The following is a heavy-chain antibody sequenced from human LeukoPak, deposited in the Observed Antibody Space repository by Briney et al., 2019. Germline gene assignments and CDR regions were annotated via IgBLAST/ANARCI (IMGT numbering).Heavy chain of an antibody. D-gene: IGHD6-13*01. V-gene: IGHV1-2*06. CDR3: ARDQGSLTRSWYTGY. J-gene: IGHJ4*02. CDR2: INSYSGDT. CDR1: GYTFTGYH. Sequence: ASVKVSCKASGYTFTGYHIHWARQAPGQGLEWMGRINSYSGDTNFAQKFQGRVTMTRDTSITTAYMDLSSLTPDDTAVYFCARDQGSLTRSWYTGYWGQGTQVTVSS.